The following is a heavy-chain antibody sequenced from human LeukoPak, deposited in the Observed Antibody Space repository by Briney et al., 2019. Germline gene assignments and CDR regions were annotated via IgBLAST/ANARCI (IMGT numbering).Heavy chain of an antibody. V-gene: IGHV1-46*01. CDR1: GYAVTDYY. CDR2: INPNSGSR. J-gene: IGHJ4*02. Sequence: GASVKVSCRASGYAVTDYYIHCVRQAPGQGLEWMGIINPNSGSRFSAPKFQGRVTMTRDTSTSTIYMELSSLRSEDTAVYYCASGSPYYFDYWGQGTLVTVSS. CDR3: ASGSPYYFDY.